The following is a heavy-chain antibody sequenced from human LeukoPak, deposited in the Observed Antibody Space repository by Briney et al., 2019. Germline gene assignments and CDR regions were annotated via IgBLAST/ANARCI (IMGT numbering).Heavy chain of an antibody. J-gene: IGHJ6*03. CDR2: ISAYNGNT. D-gene: IGHD5-18*01. CDR3: ARGVQLWFKEYYYYMDV. CDR1: GYTFTSYG. Sequence: ASVKVSCKASGYTFTSYGISWVRQAPGQGLEWMGWISAYNGNTNYAQKLQGRVTMTTDTSTSTAYMELRSLRSDDTAVYYCARGVQLWFKEYYYYMDVWGKGTTVTVSS. V-gene: IGHV1-18*01.